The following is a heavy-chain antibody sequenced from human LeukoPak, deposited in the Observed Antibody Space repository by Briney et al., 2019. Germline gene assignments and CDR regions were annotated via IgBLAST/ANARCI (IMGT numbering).Heavy chain of an antibody. CDR3: ARWTWGYDY. J-gene: IGHJ4*02. V-gene: IGHV4-61*02. CDR2: IYSSGST. CDR1: GGSISSGSYY. D-gene: IGHD3-16*01. Sequence: SETLSLTCTVSGGSISSGSYYWSWIRQPAGKGLEWIGRIYSSGSTNYNPSLKSRVTISLDTSKNQFSLKLSSVTAADTAVYYCARWTWGYDYWGQGTLVTVSS.